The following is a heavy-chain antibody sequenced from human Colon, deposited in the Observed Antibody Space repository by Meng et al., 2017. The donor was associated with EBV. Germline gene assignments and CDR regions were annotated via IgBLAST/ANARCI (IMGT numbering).Heavy chain of an antibody. CDR1: GDSISSGDYS. Sequence: LQVPHSGPVQPSQSLSLTCAVSGDSISSGDYSWSWIRQPPGQGLEWIGYIYHGGTTYNTSLKSRVTISVDNSKNQFSLRLTSVTAADTAVYYCARGPYCGGDCYWFDPWGQGTLVTVSS. V-gene: IGHV4-30-2*01. CDR2: IYHGGTT. D-gene: IGHD2-21*02. J-gene: IGHJ5*02. CDR3: ARGPYCGGDCYWFDP.